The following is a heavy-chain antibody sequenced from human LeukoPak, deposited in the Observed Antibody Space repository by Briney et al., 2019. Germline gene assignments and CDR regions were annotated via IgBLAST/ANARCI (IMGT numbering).Heavy chain of an antibody. Sequence: SETLSLTCAVYGGSFSGYYWSWIRQPPGKGLEWIGEINHSGSTNYNPSLKSRVTISVDTSKNQFSLKLSSVTAADTAVYYCARRIAVAGHDAFDIWGQGTMVTVSS. CDR3: ARRIAVAGHDAFDI. J-gene: IGHJ3*02. D-gene: IGHD6-19*01. CDR1: GGSFSGYY. CDR2: INHSGST. V-gene: IGHV4-34*01.